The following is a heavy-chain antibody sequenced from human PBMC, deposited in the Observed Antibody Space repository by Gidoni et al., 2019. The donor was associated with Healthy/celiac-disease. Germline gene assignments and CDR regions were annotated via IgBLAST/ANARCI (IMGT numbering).Heavy chain of an antibody. CDR2: ISYDGSNK. D-gene: IGHD1-1*01. V-gene: IGHV3-30*18. CDR1: GFPFSSYR. J-gene: IGHJ5*02. CDR3: AKPASSISRATTQGDWFDP. Sequence: QVQLVESGGGVVQPGRSLRLSCAASGFPFSSYRMHWVRQAPGKGLEWVAVISYDGSNKYYADSVKGRFTISRDNSKNTLYLQMNSLRAEDTAVYYCAKPASSISRATTQGDWFDPWGQGTLVTVSS.